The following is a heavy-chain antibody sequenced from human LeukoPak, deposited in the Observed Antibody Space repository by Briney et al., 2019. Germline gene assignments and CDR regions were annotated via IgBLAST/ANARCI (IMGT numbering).Heavy chain of an antibody. Sequence: PGGSLRLSCAGSGFSVSNNYMSWVRQAPGKGLEWVSGISGGGTAHYADSVMGRLTVSRDNSKNTLHLQMNSLRAEDTAVYYCARDDGRSGCAHWGQGTLVTVSS. CDR2: ISGGGTA. CDR1: GFSVSNNY. J-gene: IGHJ4*02. D-gene: IGHD3-3*01. V-gene: IGHV3-53*01. CDR3: ARDDGRSGCAH.